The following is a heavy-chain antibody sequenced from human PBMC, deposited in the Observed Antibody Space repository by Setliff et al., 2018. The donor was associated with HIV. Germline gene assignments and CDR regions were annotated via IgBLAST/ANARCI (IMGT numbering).Heavy chain of an antibody. CDR1: GGSISSSSYY. D-gene: IGHD2-2*01. CDR2: IHESGST. J-gene: IGHJ6*03. CDR3: GNQAVVPADMDYYYYIDV. Sequence: SETLSLTCTVSGGSISSSSYYWGWIRQPPGKGLEWIGSIHESGSTHYNPSLKSRVTISVDTSKNQFSLKLSSVTAADAAVYYCGNQAVVPADMDYYYYIDVWGKGTTVTVSS. V-gene: IGHV4-39*01.